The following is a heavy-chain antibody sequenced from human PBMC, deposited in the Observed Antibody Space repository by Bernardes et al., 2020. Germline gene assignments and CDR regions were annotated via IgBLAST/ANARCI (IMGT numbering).Heavy chain of an antibody. D-gene: IGHD3-22*01. CDR2: IIVNLDMT. V-gene: IGHV1-69*04. J-gene: IGHJ4*02. CDR3: AKGPVVEAIHYYYFDH. CDR1: GGTFSNYA. Sequence: SVKVSCKASGGTFSNYAISWVRQAPGQGLEWMGRIIVNLDMTNYAHKFQGRVSITADKSTSTAYMELSSVRSEDTAVYYCAKGPVVEAIHYYYFDHWGQGTLVTVSS.